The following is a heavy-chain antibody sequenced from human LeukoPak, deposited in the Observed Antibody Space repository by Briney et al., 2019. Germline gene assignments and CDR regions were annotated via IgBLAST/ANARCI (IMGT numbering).Heavy chain of an antibody. J-gene: IGHJ6*03. D-gene: IGHD6-13*01. CDR2: ISGSGDGT. Sequence: PGGSLRLSCAASGFTFSNQAMSWVRQAPGKGLEWVSAISGSGDGTYYADSVKGRFTISRDNSKNTLYLQMNSLRAEDTAVYYCASSPSAGYYYYYYMDVWGKGTTVTVSS. V-gene: IGHV3-23*01. CDR1: GFTFSNQA. CDR3: ASSPSAGYYYYYYMDV.